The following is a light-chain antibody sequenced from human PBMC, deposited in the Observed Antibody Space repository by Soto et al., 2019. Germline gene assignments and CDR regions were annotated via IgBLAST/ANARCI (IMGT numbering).Light chain of an antibody. Sequence: QSALTQPASVSGSPGQSITISCTGTSSDVGGYNLVSWYQQHTAKAPKLLIYEGTQRPSGVSSRFSGSKSGNTASLTISGLQAEDEADYYCSSYASSSSYVFGTGTKGTVL. CDR1: SSDVGGYNL. CDR3: SSYASSSSYV. J-gene: IGLJ1*01. V-gene: IGLV2-23*01. CDR2: EGT.